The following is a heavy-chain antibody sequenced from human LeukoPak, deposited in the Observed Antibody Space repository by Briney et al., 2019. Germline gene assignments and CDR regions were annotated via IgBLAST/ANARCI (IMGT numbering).Heavy chain of an antibody. J-gene: IGHJ4*02. CDR1: GFTFSSYW. CDR2: IKRDGSEK. V-gene: IGHV3-7*01. CDR3: ARDTWVVPAAIDY. Sequence: PGGSLRLSCAASGFTFSSYWMSWVRQAPGKGLEWVANIKRDGSEKYYVDSVKGRFTISRDNAKNSLYLQTNSLRAEDTAVYYCARDTWVVPAAIDYWGQGTLVTVSP. D-gene: IGHD2-2*01.